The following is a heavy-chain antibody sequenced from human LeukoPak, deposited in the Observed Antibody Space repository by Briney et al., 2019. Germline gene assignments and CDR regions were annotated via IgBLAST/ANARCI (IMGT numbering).Heavy chain of an antibody. CDR1: GGTFSSYG. J-gene: IGHJ4*02. CDR2: IIPILGIT. D-gene: IGHD1-26*01. V-gene: IGHV1-69*04. CDR3: ARDMGATTRDVDY. Sequence: ASVKVSCKASGGTFSSYGISWVRQAPGQGLEWMGRIIPILGITNYAQEFQGRVTMTTDTSTSTAYMELRSLRSDDTAVYYCARDMGATTRDVDYWGQGTLVTVSS.